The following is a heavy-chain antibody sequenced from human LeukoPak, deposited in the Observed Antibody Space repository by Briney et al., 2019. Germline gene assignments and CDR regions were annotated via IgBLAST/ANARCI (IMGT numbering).Heavy chain of an antibody. CDR3: ARGGGAYCGGDCYRNFDY. D-gene: IGHD2-21*02. V-gene: IGHV3-66*02. CDR1: GLTVSSSY. Sequence: GGSLRLSRAASGLTVSSSYMSWVCQAPGKGLEWVSVIYSGGNTYYADSVKGRFTISRDNSKNTLSLQMNSLRAEDTAVYFCARGGGAYCGGDCYRNFDYWGQGTLVTVSS. CDR2: IYSGGNT. J-gene: IGHJ4*02.